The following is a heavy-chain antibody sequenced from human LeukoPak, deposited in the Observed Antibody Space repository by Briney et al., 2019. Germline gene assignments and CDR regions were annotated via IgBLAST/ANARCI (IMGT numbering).Heavy chain of an antibody. D-gene: IGHD3-22*01. V-gene: IGHV1-69*13. Sequence: SVRVSCKASGGTFSSYAISWVRQAPGQGLEWMGGIIPMFGTANYAQKFQGRVTITADESTSTAYMELSSLRSEDTAVYYCARESYDSSGPNYWGQGTLVTVSS. CDR2: IIPMFGTA. CDR3: ARESYDSSGPNY. J-gene: IGHJ4*02. CDR1: GGTFSSYA.